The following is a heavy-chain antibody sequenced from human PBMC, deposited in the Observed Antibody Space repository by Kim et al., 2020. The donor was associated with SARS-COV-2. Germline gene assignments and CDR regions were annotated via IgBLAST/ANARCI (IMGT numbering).Heavy chain of an antibody. V-gene: IGHV4-59*13. D-gene: IGHD6-19*01. CDR1: GDSMNSYF. CDR3: ARVGTVGEVAVITGFGYLDY. Sequence: SETLSLTCTVSGDSMNSYFWTWIRQPPGKGLEWIGYIYYSGSTNYNPSLKSRVTMSADTSKNQFSLRFSSVTVADTAVYYCARVGTVGEVAVITGFGYLDYWGQGTLVTVSS. J-gene: IGHJ4*02. CDR2: IYYSGST.